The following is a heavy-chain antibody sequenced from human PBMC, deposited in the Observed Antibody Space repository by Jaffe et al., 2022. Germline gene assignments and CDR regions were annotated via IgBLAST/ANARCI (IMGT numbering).Heavy chain of an antibody. V-gene: IGHV3-48*03. CDR1: GFTFSSYE. CDR3: ATLQATHRIAVAGPRGYYFDY. J-gene: IGHJ4*02. CDR2: ISSSGSTI. D-gene: IGHD6-19*01. Sequence: EVQLVESGGGLVQPGGSLRLSCAASGFTFSSYEMNWVRQAPGKGLEWVSYISSSGSTIYYADSVKGRFTISRDNAKNSLYLQMNSLRAEDTAVYYCATLQATHRIAVAGPRGYYFDYWGQGTLVTVSS.